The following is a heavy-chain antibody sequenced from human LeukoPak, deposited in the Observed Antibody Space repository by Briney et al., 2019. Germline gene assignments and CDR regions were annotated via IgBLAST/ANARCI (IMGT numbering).Heavy chain of an antibody. D-gene: IGHD2-8*01. CDR3: AKGRGHCIDGVCHNYYYMDV. J-gene: IGHJ6*03. CDR2: ISGSGGRT. CDR1: GFTFSSYA. V-gene: IGHV3-23*01. Sequence: GGSLRLSCVASGFTFSSYAVTWVRQAPGKGLEWVSSISGSGGRTDYADSAKGRFTISRDNSKNTLYLQMNSLGADDTAVYYCAKGRGHCIDGVCHNYYYMDVWGKGTTVTVS.